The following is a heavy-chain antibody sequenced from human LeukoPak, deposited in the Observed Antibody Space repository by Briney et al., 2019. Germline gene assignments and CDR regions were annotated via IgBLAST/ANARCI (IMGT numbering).Heavy chain of an antibody. Sequence: GGSLRLSCAASGLTFSSYAMSWVRQAPGKGLEWVSSISSSGSDTYYADSVKGRFTISRDNANKSLYLQMNSLRAEDTAVYYCARDRQVGSSWYVDYWGQGTLVTVSP. CDR3: ARDRQVGSSWYVDY. J-gene: IGHJ4*02. V-gene: IGHV3-21*01. CDR1: GLTFSSYA. D-gene: IGHD6-13*01. CDR2: ISSSGSDT.